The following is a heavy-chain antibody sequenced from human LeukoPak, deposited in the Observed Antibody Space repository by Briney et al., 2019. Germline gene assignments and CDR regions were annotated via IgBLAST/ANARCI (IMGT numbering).Heavy chain of an antibody. D-gene: IGHD3-22*01. Sequence: PSETLSLTCTVSGGSISSYYWSWLRQTPGKGLGYIGYIYDSGSTNYNPSLKSRVTISVDTSKNQFSLQLSSVTAADTAVYYCARYDSRGDYYFDYWGQGTLVTVSS. CDR2: IYDSGST. CDR3: ARYDSRGDYYFDY. V-gene: IGHV4-59*01. J-gene: IGHJ4*02. CDR1: GGSISSYY.